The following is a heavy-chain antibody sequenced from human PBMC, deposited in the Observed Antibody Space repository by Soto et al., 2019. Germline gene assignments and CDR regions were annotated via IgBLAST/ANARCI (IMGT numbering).Heavy chain of an antibody. CDR3: AKKSSGYYPFDY. V-gene: IGHV4-59*08. Sequence: SETLSLTCTVSGGSISSYYWSWIRQPPGKGLEWIGYIYYSGSTNYNPSLKSRVTISVDTSKNQFSLKLSSVTAADTAVYYCAKKSSGYYPFDYWGQGTLVTVSS. J-gene: IGHJ4*02. CDR1: GGSISSYY. D-gene: IGHD3-22*01. CDR2: IYYSGST.